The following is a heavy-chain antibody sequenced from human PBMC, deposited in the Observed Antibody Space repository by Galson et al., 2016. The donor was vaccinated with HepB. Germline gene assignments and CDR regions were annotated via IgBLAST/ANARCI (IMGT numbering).Heavy chain of an antibody. CDR3: ARHLDYFYYLDV. CDR1: GYSFISYW. CDR2: IYPGDSEI. J-gene: IGHJ6*03. V-gene: IGHV5-51*01. D-gene: IGHD3-16*01. Sequence: QSGAEVKKPGESLKISCKASGYSFISYWIAWVRQVPGKGLEWMGIIYPGDSEIRYSPSFQGQVTISADMSISTAYLHLSSLKATATAIYYCARHLDYFYYLDVWGNGTTVTVSS.